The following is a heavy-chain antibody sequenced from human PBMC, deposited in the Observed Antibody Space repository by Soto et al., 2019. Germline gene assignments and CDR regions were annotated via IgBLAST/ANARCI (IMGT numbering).Heavy chain of an antibody. J-gene: IGHJ6*02. D-gene: IGHD2-2*01. CDR1: TGSINGYY. CDR2: IYSSGST. CDR3: ARGKRDSTSCLDV. Sequence: LTCRVSTGSINGYYWNWIRQSPGKGLEWIAFIYSSGSTNYNPSLKSRATISVDRSKNQVSLKLTSVTAADAAVYYCARGKRDSTSCLDVWGQGTTVTVSS. V-gene: IGHV4-59*01.